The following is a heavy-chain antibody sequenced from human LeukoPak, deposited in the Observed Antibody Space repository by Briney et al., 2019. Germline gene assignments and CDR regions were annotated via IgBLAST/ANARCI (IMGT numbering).Heavy chain of an antibody. CDR3: ARLIAEVGGGTNYFDT. CDR2: VYISGDT. Sequence: PSETLSLTCTVSGGSVTTSYWSWIRQSAGEGLEWIRRVYISGDTKYIPSLKSRVIMSLDASKNQFSLSLRSVTAADTAVYYCARLIAEVGGGTNYFDTWGQGTLVTVSS. D-gene: IGHD2-21*01. J-gene: IGHJ4*02. CDR1: GGSVTTSY. V-gene: IGHV4-4*07.